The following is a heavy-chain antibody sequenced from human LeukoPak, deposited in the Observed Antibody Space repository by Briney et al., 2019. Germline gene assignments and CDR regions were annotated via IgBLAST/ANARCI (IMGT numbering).Heavy chain of an antibody. CDR3: AKGGLAVAGTLDY. CDR2: ISYDGSNK. D-gene: IGHD6-19*01. CDR1: GFTFSSYA. Sequence: GGSLRLSCAASGFTFSSYAMHWVRQAPGKGLEWVAVISYDGSNKYYADSVKGRFTISRDNSKNTLYLQMNSLRAEDTAVYYCAKGGLAVAGTLDYWGQGTLVTVSS. J-gene: IGHJ4*02. V-gene: IGHV3-30*04.